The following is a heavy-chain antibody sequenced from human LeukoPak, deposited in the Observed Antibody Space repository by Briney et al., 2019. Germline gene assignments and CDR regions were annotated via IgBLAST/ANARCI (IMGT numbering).Heavy chain of an antibody. CDR2: IYHSGST. V-gene: IGHV4-59*12. CDR3: ARDSVGATRDQAFQR. CDR1: GGSISSYY. J-gene: IGHJ1*01. Sequence: SETLSLTCTVSGGSISSYYWSWIRQPPGKGLAWIGGIYHSGSTYYNPSLKSRVTISVDTSKNQFSLKLSSVTAADTAVYYCARDSVGATRDQAFQRWGQGTLVTVSS. D-gene: IGHD1-26*01.